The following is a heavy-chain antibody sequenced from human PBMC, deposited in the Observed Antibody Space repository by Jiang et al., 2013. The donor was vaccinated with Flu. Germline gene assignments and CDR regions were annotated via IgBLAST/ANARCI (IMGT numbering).Heavy chain of an antibody. V-gene: IGHV1-46*01. J-gene: IGHJ4*02. Sequence: GAEVKKPGASLKISCTASGYSFSGQYLHWVRQAPGQGLEWMALINPGGGGTSYGQKFQGRVTMTRDTSTSTVYLELSSLTSEDTAVYYCARTKSCGGVCYYFDLWGQGTLVTVAS. CDR2: INPGGGGT. D-gene: IGHD2-21*02. CDR1: GYSFSGQY. CDR3: ARTKSCGGVCYYFDL.